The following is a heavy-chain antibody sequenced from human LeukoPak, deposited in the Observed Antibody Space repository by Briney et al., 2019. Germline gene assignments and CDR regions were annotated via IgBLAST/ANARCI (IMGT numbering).Heavy chain of an antibody. Sequence: PGGSLRLSCTVSGFTFSTYNMNWVRQAPGKGLELVANIKQDRSEKYYVDSVKGRFTISRDNAKNSLYLQMNSLRAEDTAVYYCARLREIPVFGVVTKSTSYFDYWGQGTLVTVSS. V-gene: IGHV3-7*01. CDR1: GFTFSTYN. CDR3: ARLREIPVFGVVTKSTSYFDY. J-gene: IGHJ4*02. CDR2: IKQDRSEK. D-gene: IGHD3-3*01.